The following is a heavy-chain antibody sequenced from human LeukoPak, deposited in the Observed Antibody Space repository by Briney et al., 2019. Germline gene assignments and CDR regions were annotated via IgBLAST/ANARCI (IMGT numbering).Heavy chain of an antibody. CDR2: ISSSGLTI. Sequence: GGSLRLSRAASGFTFSAYSMNWVRQAPGKGLEWISYISSSGLTIYYADSVKGRFTISRDNPKNLLYLQMNSLRAEDTAVYYCARGSAYWGQGTLVTVSS. CDR1: GFTFSAYS. CDR3: ARGSAY. J-gene: IGHJ4*02. V-gene: IGHV3-48*04.